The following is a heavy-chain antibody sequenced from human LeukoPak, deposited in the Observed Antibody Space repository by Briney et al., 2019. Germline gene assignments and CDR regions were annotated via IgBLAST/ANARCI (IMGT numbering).Heavy chain of an antibody. D-gene: IGHD3-22*01. CDR2: IIPILDIA. CDR3: ARYDSSGYEYAFDI. Sequence: SVKVSCKASGGTFSSYAISWVRQAPGQGLEWMGRIIPILDIANYAQKFQGRVTITADKSTSTAYMELSSLRSEDTAVYYCARYDSSGYEYAFDIWGQGTMVTVSS. CDR1: GGTFSSYA. J-gene: IGHJ3*02. V-gene: IGHV1-69*04.